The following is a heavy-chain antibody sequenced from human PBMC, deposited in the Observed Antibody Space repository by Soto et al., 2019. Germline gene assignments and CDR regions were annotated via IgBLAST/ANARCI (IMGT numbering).Heavy chain of an antibody. Sequence: QVQLVQSGAEVKQPGSSVKVSCKASGGTFSSYTISWVRQAPGKGLEWMGRIIPILAIANYAQKFQGRVTITADKSTSTAYMELSSLRSEDTAVYSCSTGGGNADFDYWGQGTLVTVSS. J-gene: IGHJ4*02. CDR1: GGTFSSYT. CDR2: IIPILAIA. CDR3: STGGGNADFDY. V-gene: IGHV1-69*02. D-gene: IGHD2-15*01.